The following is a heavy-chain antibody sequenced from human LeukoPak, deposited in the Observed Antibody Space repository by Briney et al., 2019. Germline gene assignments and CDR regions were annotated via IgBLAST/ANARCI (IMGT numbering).Heavy chain of an antibody. J-gene: IGHJ4*02. V-gene: IGHV1-2*02. D-gene: IGHD6-19*01. Sequence: ASVKVSCKASGYTFTGYYMHWVRQAPGQGLEWMGWINPNSGGTNYAQKLQGRVTMTTDTSTSTAYMELRSLRSDDTAVYYCARVLAVAGTGYFDYWGQGTLVTVSS. CDR1: GYTFTGYY. CDR2: INPNSGGT. CDR3: ARVLAVAGTGYFDY.